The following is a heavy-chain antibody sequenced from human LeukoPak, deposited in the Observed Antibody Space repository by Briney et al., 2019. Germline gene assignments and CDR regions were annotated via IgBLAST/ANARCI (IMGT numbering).Heavy chain of an antibody. D-gene: IGHD6-19*01. J-gene: IGHJ4*02. CDR3: ARGWLVRSSTQLELQY. V-gene: IGHV1-2*02. CDR2: INPNSGGT. CDR1: GYTFTGHY. Sequence: GASVKVSCKTFGYTFTGHYIHWVRQAPGQGLEWMGRINPNSGGTNYSQKFQGRVTMARDTSISTAYMEVNSLRSDDTAVYYCARGWLVRSSTQLELQYWGQGSLVTVSS.